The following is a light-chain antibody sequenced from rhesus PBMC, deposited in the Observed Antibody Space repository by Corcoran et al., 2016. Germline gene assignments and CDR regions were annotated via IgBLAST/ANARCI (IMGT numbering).Light chain of an antibody. CDR2: SAY. Sequence: EIVMTQSPATLSLSPGETATLSCRASQNVGSYLAWYQQKPGQAPKLLVTSAYFRATGIPDRFSGSGYRTDCILTINSLEPEDVGVYHCQQYNDLLWTFGQGTKVEIK. CDR1: QNVGSY. V-gene: IGKV3-40*01. CDR3: QQYNDLLWT. J-gene: IGKJ1*01.